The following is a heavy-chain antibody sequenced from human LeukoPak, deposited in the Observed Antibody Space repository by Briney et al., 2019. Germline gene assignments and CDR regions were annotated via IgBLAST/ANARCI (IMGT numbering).Heavy chain of an antibody. V-gene: IGHV1-2*02. CDR3: ARDPSFRAYYFDS. Sequence: ASVKVSCKASGYTFTGYYMHWVRQAPGQGLEWMGWINPNSGGTNYAQKFQGRVTMTRDTSISTAYMELSRLRSDDTAVYYCARDPSFRAYYFDSWGQGTLVNVSS. CDR2: INPNSGGT. CDR1: GYTFTGYY. D-gene: IGHD3-10*01. J-gene: IGHJ4*02.